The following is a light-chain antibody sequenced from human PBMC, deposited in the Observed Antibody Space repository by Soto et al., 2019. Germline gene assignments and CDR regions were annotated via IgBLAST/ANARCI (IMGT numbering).Light chain of an antibody. CDR1: SADVGGYDY. CDR3: SSYTSSLTHVV. J-gene: IGLJ2*01. V-gene: IGLV2-14*03. CDR2: DVS. Sequence: QSALTQPASVSGSPGQSITISCTGTSADVGGYDYVSWYEHHPGKAPKLMIYDVSNRPSGISNRFSGSKSGNTASLTISGLQAEDEADYYYSSYTSSLTHVVFGGGTKLTVL.